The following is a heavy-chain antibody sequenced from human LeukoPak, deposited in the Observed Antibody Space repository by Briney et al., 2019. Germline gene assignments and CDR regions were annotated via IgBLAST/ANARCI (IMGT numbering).Heavy chain of an antibody. V-gene: IGHV3-21*06. Sequence: GGSLRLSCTASGLTFSTSGFNWVRQAPGKGLEWVASIGPTGSHRYHADSLKGRFTISRDNANNFLYLQMNSLRAEDTAVYYCATETNGRHYDYWGQGTLLTVSS. CDR2: IGPTGSHR. CDR1: GLTFSTSG. D-gene: IGHD1-14*01. CDR3: ATETNGRHYDY. J-gene: IGHJ4*02.